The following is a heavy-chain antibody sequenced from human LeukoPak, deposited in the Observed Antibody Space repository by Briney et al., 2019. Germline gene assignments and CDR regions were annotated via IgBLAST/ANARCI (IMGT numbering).Heavy chain of an antibody. D-gene: IGHD3-22*01. Sequence: GESLKISCKVSGYSLTSYWIGWVRQMPGKGLEWMGIIFPGDSDTRYCPSFQGQVTISADKSISTAYLQWSSLKASDTAMYFCARMPSSGYYYGSHWGQGTLVTVSS. CDR1: GYSLTSYW. V-gene: IGHV5-51*01. CDR2: IFPGDSDT. J-gene: IGHJ4*02. CDR3: ARMPSSGYYYGSH.